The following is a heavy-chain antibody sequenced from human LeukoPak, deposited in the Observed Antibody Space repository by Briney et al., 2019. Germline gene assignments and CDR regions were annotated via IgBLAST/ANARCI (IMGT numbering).Heavy chain of an antibody. CDR3: ARGDPGFPFDP. CDR2: IYYSGST. Sequence: PSETLSLTCSVSGGSISWSSYYWSWIRQPPGKGLEWIGYIYYSGSTNYNPSLKSRVTISVDTSKNQFSLKLSSVTAADTAVYYCARGDPGFPFDPWGQGTLVTVSS. V-gene: IGHV4-61*01. D-gene: IGHD1-1*01. J-gene: IGHJ5*02. CDR1: GGSISWSSYY.